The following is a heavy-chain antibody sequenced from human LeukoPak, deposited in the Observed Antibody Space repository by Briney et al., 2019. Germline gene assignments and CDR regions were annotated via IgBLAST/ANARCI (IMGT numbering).Heavy chain of an antibody. V-gene: IGHV3-30*03. Sequence: GGSLRLSCASSRFTFSNSIFHWVRQAPGKGLEWVAAMSYDGFSKYYANSVKGRFTISRDDSRSTVDLQLSSLGPDDTAVYYCAREGHTSGYCGSFDNWGQGTVVAVS. CDR2: MSYDGFSK. D-gene: IGHD3-22*01. J-gene: IGHJ3*02. CDR3: AREGHTSGYCGSFDN. CDR1: RFTFSNSI.